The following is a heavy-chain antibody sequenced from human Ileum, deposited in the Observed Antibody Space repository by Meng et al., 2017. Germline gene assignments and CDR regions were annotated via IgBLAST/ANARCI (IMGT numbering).Heavy chain of an antibody. D-gene: IGHD4-23*01. CDR2: IDHLGIA. V-gene: IGHV4-4*02. CDR1: GAYMSVVSY. CDR3: ARHGGYYQDF. Sequence: QLHPQESGPGRVKASGTPSLTCSVLGAYMSVVSYWSWVRQSPGKGLEWIGQIDHLGIAYYKPSLKSRVTMSIDQSKSQFSLRLTSVSAADTAVYYCARHGGYYQDFWGQGTLVTVSS. J-gene: IGHJ4*02.